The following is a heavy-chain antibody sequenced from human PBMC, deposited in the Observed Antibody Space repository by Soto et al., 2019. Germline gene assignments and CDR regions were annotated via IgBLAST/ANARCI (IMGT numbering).Heavy chain of an antibody. V-gene: IGHV1-69*13. CDR2: IIPIFGTA. CDR1: GGTFSSYA. CDR3: ATALARGSGYYYWWFDH. Sequence: SVKVSCKASGGTFSSYAISWVRQAPGQGLEWMGGIIPIFGTANYAQKFQGRVTITADESTSTAYMELSSLRSEDTAVYYCATALARGSGYYYWWFDHWGQGTLVTVSS. D-gene: IGHD3-22*01. J-gene: IGHJ5*02.